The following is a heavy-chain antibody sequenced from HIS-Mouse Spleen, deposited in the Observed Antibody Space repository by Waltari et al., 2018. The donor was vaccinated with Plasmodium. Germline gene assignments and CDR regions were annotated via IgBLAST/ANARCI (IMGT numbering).Heavy chain of an antibody. CDR1: GGSFSGYY. Sequence: QVQLQQWGAGLLKPSETLSLTCAVYGGSFSGYYWSWIRQPPGKGLEWIGEINHSGSTNYNPSLKSRVTISGDTSKNQCSRKLGCVTAAGTAVYYCAGTGDDGGNSWGQGTLVTVSS. CDR2: INHSGST. CDR3: AGTGDDGGNS. V-gene: IGHV4-34*01. J-gene: IGHJ4*02. D-gene: IGHD2-21*02.